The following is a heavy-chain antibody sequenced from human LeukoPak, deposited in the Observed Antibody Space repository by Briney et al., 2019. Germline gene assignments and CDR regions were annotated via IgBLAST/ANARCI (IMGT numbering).Heavy chain of an antibody. J-gene: IGHJ4*02. CDR1: GGSISSGDYY. D-gene: IGHD7-27*01. V-gene: IGHV4-61*08. CDR2: IYYSGST. Sequence: PSETLSLTCTVSGGSISSGDYYWSWIRQPPGKGLEWIGYIYYSGSTNYNPSLKSRVTISVDTSKNQFSLKLSSVTAADTAVYYCARNAGDQIYFDYWGQGTLVTVSS. CDR3: ARNAGDQIYFDY.